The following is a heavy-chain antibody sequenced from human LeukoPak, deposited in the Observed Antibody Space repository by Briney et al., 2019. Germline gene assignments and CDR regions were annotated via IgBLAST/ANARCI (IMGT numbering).Heavy chain of an antibody. D-gene: IGHD3-3*01. CDR2: ISYDGSNK. CDR3: ARGIRITIFGVVIIGDAFDI. V-gene: IGHV3-30*03. J-gene: IGHJ3*02. CDR1: GFTFSSYG. Sequence: GGSLRLSCAASGFTFSSYGMHWVRQAPGKGLEWVAVISYDGSNKYYADSVKGRFTISRDNSKNTLYLQMNSLRAEDTAVCYCARGIRITIFGVVIIGDAFDIWGQGTMVTVSS.